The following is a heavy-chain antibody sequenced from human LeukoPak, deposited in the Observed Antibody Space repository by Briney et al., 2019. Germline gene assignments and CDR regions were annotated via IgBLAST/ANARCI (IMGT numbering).Heavy chain of an antibody. D-gene: IGHD2-2*01. Sequence: PGRSLRLSCAASGFAFSSYGVHWVRQAPGEGLEWVAVISYDGSTEYYIDSVKGRFTISRDNSKNTLYLQMNSLRAEDTAVYYCAKETYSTSWQLDSWGQGTLVTVSS. CDR1: GFAFSSYG. J-gene: IGHJ4*02. CDR3: AKETYSTSWQLDS. CDR2: ISYDGSTE. V-gene: IGHV3-30*18.